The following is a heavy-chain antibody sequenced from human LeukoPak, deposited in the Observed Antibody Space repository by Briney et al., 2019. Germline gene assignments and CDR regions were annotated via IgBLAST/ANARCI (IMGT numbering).Heavy chain of an antibody. V-gene: IGHV4-34*01. J-gene: IGHJ6*03. Sequence: SETLSLTCAVYGGSFSGYYWSWIRQPPGKGLEWIGEINHSGSTNYNPSLKSRVTISVDTSKNQFSLKLSSVTAADTAVYYCARDTPIQLRPIDYYYMDVWGKGTTVTVSS. CDR1: GGSFSGYY. CDR2: INHSGST. CDR3: ARDTPIQLRPIDYYYMDV. D-gene: IGHD5-18*01.